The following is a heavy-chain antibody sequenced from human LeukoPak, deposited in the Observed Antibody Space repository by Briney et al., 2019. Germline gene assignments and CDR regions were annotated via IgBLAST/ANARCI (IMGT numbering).Heavy chain of an antibody. J-gene: IGHJ4*02. CDR1: GYSIRSGFY. CDR3: GRAVGSFDWLPLFDC. CDR2: IYHSGIT. D-gene: IGHD3-9*01. Sequence: PSETLSLTCSVSGYSIRSGFYWGWIRQSPGKGLEWIANIYHSGITYYTPSLKSRVTISVDTSKNQFYLKLSSVTAADTAVYYCGRAVGSFDWLPLFDCWGQGTLVTVSS. V-gene: IGHV4-38-2*02.